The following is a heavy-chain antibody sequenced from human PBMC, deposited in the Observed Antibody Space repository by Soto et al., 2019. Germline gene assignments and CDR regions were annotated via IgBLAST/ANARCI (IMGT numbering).Heavy chain of an antibody. CDR3: LKEMWTLSGPKNCFDY. D-gene: IGHD6-25*01. V-gene: IGHV1-18*01. CDR1: GYTFTSYG. Sequence: QVQLVQSEGELRQPGASVTVSCRASGYTFTSYGIIWVRQAPGQGLEWMGYISPNSGATTYAQNLQGRLPLTTEKSTSTSYMEPRSLSSDDTPIYYCLKEMWTLSGPKNCFDYWGLGALVTVSS. J-gene: IGHJ4*02. CDR2: ISPNSGAT.